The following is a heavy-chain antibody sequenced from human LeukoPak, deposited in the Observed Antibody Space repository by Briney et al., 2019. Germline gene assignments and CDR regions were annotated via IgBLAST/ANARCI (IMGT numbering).Heavy chain of an antibody. V-gene: IGHV4-59*08. Sequence: SETLSLTCTVSGGSISIYYWSWIRQPPGKGLEWIGYIYYSGSTNYNPSLKSRVTISVDTSKNQFSLKLSSVTAADTAVYYCARRSSLGYNWLDPWGQRTLVTVSS. J-gene: IGHJ5*02. CDR2: IYYSGST. D-gene: IGHD6-6*01. CDR3: ARRSSLGYNWLDP. CDR1: GGSISIYY.